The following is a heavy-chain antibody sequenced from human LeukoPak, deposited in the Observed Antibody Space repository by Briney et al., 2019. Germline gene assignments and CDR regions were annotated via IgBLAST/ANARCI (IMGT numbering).Heavy chain of an antibody. V-gene: IGHV3-66*04. CDR2: IYSGGST. CDR3: ARLSAYYYGSFFYYYMDV. CDR1: GFTVSSNY. J-gene: IGHJ6*03. Sequence: GGSLRPSCAASGFTVSSNYMSWVRQAPGKGLEWVSVIYSGGSTYYADSVKGRFTISRDNAKNSVYLHMNSLRAEDTALYYCARLSAYYYGSFFYYYMDVWGKGTTVTVSS. D-gene: IGHD3-10*01.